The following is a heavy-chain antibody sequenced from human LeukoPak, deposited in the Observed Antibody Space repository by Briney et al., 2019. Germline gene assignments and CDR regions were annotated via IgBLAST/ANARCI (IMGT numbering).Heavy chain of an antibody. CDR1: GFTFSSYW. J-gene: IGHJ5*02. Sequence: GSLRLSCAASGFTFSSYWMSWVRQAPGKGLEWIGEVGDGEATNFNPSPKTRVAISTDRPKNQVSLKLKSVTDADTAIYYCARGGRQWYGERRNWFDPWGQGIQATISS. CDR3: ARGGRQWYGERRNWFDP. V-gene: IGHV4-34*01. CDR2: VGDGEAT. D-gene: IGHD3-10*01.